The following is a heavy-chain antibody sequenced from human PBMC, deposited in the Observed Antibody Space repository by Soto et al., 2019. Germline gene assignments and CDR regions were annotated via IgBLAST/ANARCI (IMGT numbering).Heavy chain of an antibody. D-gene: IGHD3-16*01. CDR3: ARDLFEAARRGEYAFDI. V-gene: IGHV3-7*03. CDR1: AFTFSSYW. J-gene: IGHJ3*02. Sequence: PGVSLRLSCAASAFTFSSYWMSWVRQAPGKGLEWVANIKQDGSEKYYVDSVKGRFTISRDNAKNSPYLQMNSLRAEDTAVYYCARDLFEAARRGEYAFDIWGQGTMVTVSS. CDR2: IKQDGSEK.